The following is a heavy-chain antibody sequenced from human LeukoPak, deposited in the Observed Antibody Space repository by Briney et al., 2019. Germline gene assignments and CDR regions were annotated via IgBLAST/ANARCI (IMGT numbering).Heavy chain of an antibody. V-gene: IGHV4-34*01. D-gene: IGHD4-17*01. CDR3: ARGRVTTVTSGYFDL. CDR1: GGSFSGYY. J-gene: IGHJ2*01. CDR2: INHSGST. Sequence: SGTLSLTCAVYGGSFSGYYWSWIRQPPGKGLEWIGEINHSGSTNYNPSLKSRVTISVDTSKNQFSLKLSSVTAADTAVYYCARGRVTTVTSGYFDLWGRGTLVTVSS.